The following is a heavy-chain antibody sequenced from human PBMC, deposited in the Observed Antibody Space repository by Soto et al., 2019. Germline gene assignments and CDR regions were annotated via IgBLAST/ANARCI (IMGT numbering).Heavy chain of an antibody. CDR1: GGSISSFLYS. Sequence: SHTLXLTCAVSGGSISSFLYSWCWIRQPPGKGLECIGYIYHSRSTYYNPSLKSRVTISVDRSKNQFSLKLSSVTAADTAVYYCARGTPLGYWGQGTLVTVSS. J-gene: IGHJ4*02. V-gene: IGHV4-30-2*01. CDR2: IYHSRST. CDR3: ARGTPLGY.